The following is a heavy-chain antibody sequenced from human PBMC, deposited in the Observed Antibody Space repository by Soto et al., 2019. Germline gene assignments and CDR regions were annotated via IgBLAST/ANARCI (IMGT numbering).Heavy chain of an antibody. CDR3: ARDSRGFDY. CDR2: ISYDGSNK. Sequence: GGSLRLSCAASGFTFSSYAMHWVRQAPGKGLEWVAVISYDGSNKYYADSVKGRFTISRDNSKNTLYLQMNSLRAEDTAVYYCARDSRGFDYWGQEPWSPSPQ. CDR1: GFTFSSYA. V-gene: IGHV3-30*04. J-gene: IGHJ4*01.